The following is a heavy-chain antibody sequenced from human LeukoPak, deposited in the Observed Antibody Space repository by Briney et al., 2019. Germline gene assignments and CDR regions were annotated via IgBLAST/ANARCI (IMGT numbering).Heavy chain of an antibody. Sequence: SEKLSCNSSGSAGSSSSNRWGWLRQRAGNGLKWIGRVYTSGSNTYHRSLKSRVTMSVDTSKNQFSLKLSSVNAADTAVYYCARMGRIVGATTVDYWGQGTLVTVSS. J-gene: IGHJ4*02. CDR1: AGSSSSNR. CDR3: ARMGRIVGATTVDY. V-gene: IGHV4-4*07. CDR2: VYTSGSN. D-gene: IGHD1-26*01.